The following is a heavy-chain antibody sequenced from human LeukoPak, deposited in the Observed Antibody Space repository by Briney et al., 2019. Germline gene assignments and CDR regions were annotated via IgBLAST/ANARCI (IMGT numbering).Heavy chain of an antibody. CDR3: TSTSPDNIVGATTF. CDR2: ISGSGGST. J-gene: IGHJ4*02. D-gene: IGHD1-26*01. CDR1: GFTFSSYG. V-gene: IGHV3-23*01. Sequence: GGTLRLSCAASGFTFSSYGMSWVRQAPGKGLEWVSAISGSGGSTYYADSVKGRFTISRDDSKNTAYLQMNSLKTEDTAVYYCTSTSPDNIVGATTFWGQGTLVTVSS.